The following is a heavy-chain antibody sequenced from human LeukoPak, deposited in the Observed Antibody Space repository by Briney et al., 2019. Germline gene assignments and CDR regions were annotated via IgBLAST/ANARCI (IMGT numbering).Heavy chain of an antibody. J-gene: IGHJ3*02. Sequence: ASVKVSCKTSGYTFTGYYLYWVRQAPGQGLEWMGWINPNSGGTNFAQKFQGRVTMTRDTSISTVYMELSRLRSDDTAVYYCTRDFLHVYYSDSSGYVRGAFDIWGQGTMVTVSS. V-gene: IGHV1-2*02. D-gene: IGHD3-22*01. CDR2: INPNSGGT. CDR1: GYTFTGYY. CDR3: TRDFLHVYYSDSSGYVRGAFDI.